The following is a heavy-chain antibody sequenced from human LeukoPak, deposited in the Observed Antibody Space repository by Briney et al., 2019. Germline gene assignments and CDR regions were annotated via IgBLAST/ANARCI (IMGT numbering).Heavy chain of an antibody. J-gene: IGHJ4*02. D-gene: IGHD6-13*01. CDR1: GFTFSSYW. CDR3: ASKRQQLPTGTFDY. CDR2: INSDGSST. V-gene: IGHV3-74*01. Sequence: GGSLKLSCAASGFTFSSYWMHWVRQAPGEGLVWVSRINSDGSSTNYADSVKGRFTISRDNAKNTLYLQMNSLRAEDTAVYYCASKRQQLPTGTFDYWGQGTLVTVFS.